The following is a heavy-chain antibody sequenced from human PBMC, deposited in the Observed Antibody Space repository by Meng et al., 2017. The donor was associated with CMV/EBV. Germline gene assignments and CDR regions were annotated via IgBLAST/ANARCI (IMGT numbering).Heavy chain of an antibody. CDR1: GFTFSSYA. V-gene: IGHV3-30-3*01. CDR3: ASPVVDYHDSSGFTTPLDY. D-gene: IGHD3-22*01. Sequence: GESLKISCAASGFTFSSYAMHWVRQAPGKGLEWVAVISYDGSNKYYADSVKGRFTISRDNSKNTLYLQMNSLRAEDTAVYYCASPVVDYHDSSGFTTPLDYWGQGTLVTVSS. J-gene: IGHJ4*02. CDR2: ISYDGSNK.